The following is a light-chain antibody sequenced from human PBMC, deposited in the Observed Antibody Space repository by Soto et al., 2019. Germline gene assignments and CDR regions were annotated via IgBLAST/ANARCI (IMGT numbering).Light chain of an antibody. Sequence: DIQMTQSPSSLSASVGDRVTITCQASQDISNYLNRYQQKPGKAPKLLIYDASNLETGVPSRFSGSGSAPDFTFNISSLQPEDIATYYCQQYDNLLTFGGGTKVEIK. CDR2: DAS. J-gene: IGKJ4*01. CDR1: QDISNY. CDR3: QQYDNLLT. V-gene: IGKV1-33*01.